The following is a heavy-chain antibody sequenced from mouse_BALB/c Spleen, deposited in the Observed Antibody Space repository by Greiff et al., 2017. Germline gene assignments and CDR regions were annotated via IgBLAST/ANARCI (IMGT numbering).Heavy chain of an antibody. CDR3: AKGGYRGDAMDY. V-gene: IGHV1-54*01. CDR2: INPGSGGT. J-gene: IGHJ4*01. Sequence: VQLQQSGAELVRPGTSVKVSCKASGYAFTNYLIEWVKQRPGQGLEWIGVINPGSGGTNYNEKFKGKATLTADKSSSTAYMQLSSLTSDDSAVYFCAKGGYRGDAMDYWGQGTSVTVSS. CDR1: GYAFTNYL. D-gene: IGHD2-14*01.